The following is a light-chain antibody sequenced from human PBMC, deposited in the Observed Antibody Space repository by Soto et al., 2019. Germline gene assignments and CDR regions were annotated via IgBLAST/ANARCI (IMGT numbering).Light chain of an antibody. CDR2: TAS. V-gene: IGKV1-16*02. Sequence: DIPMTQSPSSLSASVGDRVTITCRASQDISTYLAWFQQKPGKAPKSLIYTASTLHSGVPSKFSGSGSGTDFTLTISSLQPEDFATYYCQQYKNYPWTFGQGTKVDI. CDR3: QQYKNYPWT. CDR1: QDISTY. J-gene: IGKJ1*01.